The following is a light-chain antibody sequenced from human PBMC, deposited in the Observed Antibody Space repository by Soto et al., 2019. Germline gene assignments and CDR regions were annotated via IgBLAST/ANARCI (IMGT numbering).Light chain of an antibody. V-gene: IGKV3-11*01. CDR3: QQRSNRPTWT. Sequence: EVVMTQSPATLSASPGERVILSCRASKSLSSYLALYQQKPGQAPRLLIYDASNRAPGIPARFSGSGSGTDFTLPINSLEPEDYAVYYCQQRSNRPTWTFGQVTKVDIK. J-gene: IGKJ1*01. CDR1: KSLSSY. CDR2: DAS.